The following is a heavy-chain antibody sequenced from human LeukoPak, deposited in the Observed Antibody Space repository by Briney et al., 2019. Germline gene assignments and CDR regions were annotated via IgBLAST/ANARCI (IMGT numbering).Heavy chain of an antibody. CDR2: ISSSAGST. CDR3: AKRSLRGSGSPPYFDY. CDR1: GFTFSSYG. D-gene: IGHD3-10*01. V-gene: IGHV3-23*01. Sequence: PGGSLRLSCAASGFTFSSYGMSWVRQAPGKGLEWVSAISSSAGSTFYADSVKGRFTISRDNSKNTLYLQMRSLRAEVTAVYYCAKRSLRGSGSPPYFDYWGQGTLVTVSS. J-gene: IGHJ4*02.